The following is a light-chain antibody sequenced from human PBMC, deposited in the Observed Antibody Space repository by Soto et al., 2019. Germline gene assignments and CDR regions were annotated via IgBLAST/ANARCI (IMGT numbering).Light chain of an antibody. J-gene: IGLJ2*01. CDR3: QSYDSSHVV. CDR1: SGGIASNY. V-gene: IGLV6-57*04. CDR2: EDN. Sequence: NFMLTQPHSVSESPGKTVTISCTRSSGGIASNYVQWYQQRPGSAPTTVIYEDNQRPSGVPDRFSGSIDSSSNSASLTISGLKTEDEADYYCQSYDSSHVVFGGGTQLTVL.